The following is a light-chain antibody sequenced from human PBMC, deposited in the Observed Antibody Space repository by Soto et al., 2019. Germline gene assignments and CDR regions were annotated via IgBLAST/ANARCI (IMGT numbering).Light chain of an antibody. V-gene: IGKV3-15*01. CDR3: QPYNHWPLIT. CDR1: QSVSSC. CDR2: DTS. Sequence: EIVMTQSPATLSVSPGERATLSCRASQSVSSCLAWYQQKPGQNPRLLIYDTSTRATGIPDRFSGSGSGTEFTLTISSRQSEDVALYYCQPYNHWPLITFGQGTRLEIK. J-gene: IGKJ5*01.